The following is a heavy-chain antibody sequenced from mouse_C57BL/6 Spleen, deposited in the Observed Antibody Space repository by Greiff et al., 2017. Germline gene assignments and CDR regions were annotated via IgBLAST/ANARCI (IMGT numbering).Heavy chain of an antibody. CDR2: IYPGDGDT. Sequence: QVQLQQSGAELVKPGASVKISCKASGYAFSSYWMNWVKQGPGKGLGWIGQIYPGDGDTNYNGKFKGKATLTADKSSSTAYMQLSSLTSEASAVYFCARGGTGTDYWGQGTTLKVSS. D-gene: IGHD4-1*01. V-gene: IGHV1-80*01. CDR3: ARGGTGTDY. CDR1: GYAFSSYW. J-gene: IGHJ2*01.